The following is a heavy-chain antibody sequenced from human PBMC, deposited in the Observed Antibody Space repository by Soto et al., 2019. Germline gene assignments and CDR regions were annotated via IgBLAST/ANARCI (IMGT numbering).Heavy chain of an antibody. CDR1: GCSLSSVYYY. CDR2: IYYSGST. J-gene: IGHJ4*02. V-gene: IGHV4-30-4*01. CDR3: ARVGGFGATTIDY. Sequence: SETLSLTCTFSGCSLSSVYYYLRWIRPPPGKGLEWIGYIYYSGSTYYNPSLKSRVTISVDTSKNQFSLKLSSVTAADTAVYYCARVGGFGATTIDYWGQGTLVTVSS. D-gene: IGHD3-10*01.